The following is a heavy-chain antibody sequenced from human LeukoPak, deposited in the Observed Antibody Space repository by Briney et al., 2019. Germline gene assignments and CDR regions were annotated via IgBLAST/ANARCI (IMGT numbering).Heavy chain of an antibody. CDR3: AREGAPYCGGDCSIDP. Sequence: GGSLRLSCAASGFTFSSYAMSWVRQAPGKGLEWVSAISGSGGSTYYADSVKGRFTISRDNSKNTLYLQMNSLRAEDTAVYYCAREGAPYCGGDCSIDPWGQGTLVTVSS. CDR1: GFTFSSYA. J-gene: IGHJ5*02. CDR2: ISGSGGST. V-gene: IGHV3-23*01. D-gene: IGHD2-21*02.